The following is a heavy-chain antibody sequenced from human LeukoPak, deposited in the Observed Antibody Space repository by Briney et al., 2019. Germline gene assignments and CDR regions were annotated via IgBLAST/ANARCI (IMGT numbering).Heavy chain of an antibody. Sequence: SETLSLTCTVSGGSISSYYWSWIRQPPGKGLEWIGSIYHSGSTYYNPSLKSRVTISVDTSKNQFSLKLTSVTTADTAVYYCARQNGYCSSSRCYIFSFDIWGRGTMVTVSS. CDR3: ARQNGYCSSSRCYIFSFDI. CDR2: IYHSGST. CDR1: GGSISSYY. D-gene: IGHD2-2*01. V-gene: IGHV4-59*08. J-gene: IGHJ3*02.